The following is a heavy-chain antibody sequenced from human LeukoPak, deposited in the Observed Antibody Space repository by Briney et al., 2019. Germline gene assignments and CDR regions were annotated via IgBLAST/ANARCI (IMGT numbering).Heavy chain of an antibody. D-gene: IGHD5-12*01. Sequence: ASVKVSCKVSGYTLTELSMHWVRQAPGKGLEWMGGFDPEDGETIYAQKFQGRVTMTEDTSTDTAYMELSSLRSEDTAVYYCATFLYGDSGYEGSVFDHWGQGTLVTVSS. CDR1: GYTLTELS. CDR2: FDPEDGET. CDR3: ATFLYGDSGYEGSVFDH. J-gene: IGHJ4*02. V-gene: IGHV1-24*01.